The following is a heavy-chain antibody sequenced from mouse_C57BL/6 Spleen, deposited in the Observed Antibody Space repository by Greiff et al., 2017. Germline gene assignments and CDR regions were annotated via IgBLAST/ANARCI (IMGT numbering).Heavy chain of an antibody. CDR2: INPGSGGT. CDR3: ARDYGSSYSRYFDY. V-gene: IGHV1-54*01. J-gene: IGHJ2*01. D-gene: IGHD1-1*01. CDR1: GYAFTNYL. Sequence: VQLQESGAELVRPGTSVKVSCKASGYAFTNYLIEWVKQRPGQGLEWIGVINPGSGGTNYNEKFKGKATLTADKSSSTAYMQLSSLTSEDSAVYFCARDYGSSYSRYFDYWGQGTTLTVSS.